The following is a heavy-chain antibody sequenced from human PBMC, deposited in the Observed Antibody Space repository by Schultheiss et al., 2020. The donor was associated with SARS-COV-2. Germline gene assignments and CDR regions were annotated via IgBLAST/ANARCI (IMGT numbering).Heavy chain of an antibody. J-gene: IGHJ6*02. D-gene: IGHD3-22*01. Sequence: SETLSLTCAVYGGSFSGYSWSWIRQPPGKGLEWIGEINHSGSTNYNPSLKSRVTISVDTSKNQFSLKLSSVTAADTAVYYCARDSANYDSSGYYYGGRSDNGMDVWGQGTTVTVSS. CDR2: INHSGST. CDR3: ARDSANYDSSGYYYGGRSDNGMDV. CDR1: GGSFSGYS. V-gene: IGHV4-34*01.